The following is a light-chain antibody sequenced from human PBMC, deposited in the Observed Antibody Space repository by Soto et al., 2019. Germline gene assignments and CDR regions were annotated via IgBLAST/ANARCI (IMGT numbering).Light chain of an antibody. CDR2: EGS. CDR3: CSYVGTSTYV. CDR1: SADIGSYKY. Sequence: QSVLTQPASVSGSPGQSITISCTGSSADIGSYKYVSWYQQHPGKAPKVMIYEGSKRPAGVSGRFSGSKSGNTASLTISGLQAEDEADYYCCSYVGTSTYVFGTGTRSPS. V-gene: IGLV2-23*01. J-gene: IGLJ1*01.